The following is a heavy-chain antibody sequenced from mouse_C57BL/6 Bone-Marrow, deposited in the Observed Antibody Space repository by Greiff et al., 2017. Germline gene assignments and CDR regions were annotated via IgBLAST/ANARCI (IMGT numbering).Heavy chain of an antibody. D-gene: IGHD2-5*01. V-gene: IGHV1-54*01. CDR1: GYAFTNYL. CDR3: ARSAYYSNYYAMDY. Sequence: VQLQQSGAELVRPGTSVKVSCKASGYAFTNYLIEWVKQRPGQGLEWIGVINPGSGGTNYNEKFKGKATLTADKSSSTAYMQRSSLTSEDSAVYFCARSAYYSNYYAMDYWGQGTSVTVSS. CDR2: INPGSGGT. J-gene: IGHJ4*01.